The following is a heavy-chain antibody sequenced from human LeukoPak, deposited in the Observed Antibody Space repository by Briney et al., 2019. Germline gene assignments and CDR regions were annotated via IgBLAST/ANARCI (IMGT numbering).Heavy chain of an antibody. J-gene: IGHJ4*02. CDR1: GYTFTAYY. V-gene: IGHV1-2*02. Sequence: ASVKVSCKASGYTFTAYYIHWVRQAPGQGLEWMGWISPNSGGTNYAQKFQGRVTVTRDTSICTAYMELSGLISDDTAVYYCARGRAQNEDQWLLQGYWGQGTLVTISS. D-gene: IGHD5-12*01. CDR3: ARGRAQNEDQWLLQGY. CDR2: ISPNSGGT.